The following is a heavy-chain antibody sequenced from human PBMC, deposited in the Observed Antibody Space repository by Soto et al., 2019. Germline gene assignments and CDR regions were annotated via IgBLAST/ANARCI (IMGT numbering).Heavy chain of an antibody. D-gene: IGHD3-3*01. CDR2: INSAGSST. J-gene: IGHJ5*02. Sequence: EVQLVESGGGLVQPGGSLRLSCAASGFTFTSYWMHWVRQAPGKGLVWVSLINSAGSSTSYADSVKGRFTISRDNAKXXXXXXXXXLRAXDTAXXXXXRAGVEWSLNWFDPWGQGTLVTV. CDR3: XRAGVEWSLNWFDP. CDR1: GFTFTSYW. V-gene: IGHV3-74*01.